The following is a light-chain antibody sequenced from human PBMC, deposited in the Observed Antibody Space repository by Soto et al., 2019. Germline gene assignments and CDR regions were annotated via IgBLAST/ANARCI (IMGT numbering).Light chain of an antibody. CDR1: QSVSKS. V-gene: IGKV3-11*01. J-gene: IGKJ4*01. CDR2: AAS. CDR3: HERGNWSPLT. Sequence: EIVLTQSPVTLSLSPGERATLSCRASQSVSKSLAWYQQRPGQPPRLLIYAASNKAPGIPARFSGSGSGTDFTLTISSPEPEDSAVYYCHERGNWSPLTFVGGTKVEIK.